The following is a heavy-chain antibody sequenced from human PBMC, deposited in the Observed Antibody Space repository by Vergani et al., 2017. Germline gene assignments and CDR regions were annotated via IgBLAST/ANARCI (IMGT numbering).Heavy chain of an antibody. J-gene: IGHJ4*02. CDR1: GGTFSSNS. D-gene: IGHD2-15*01. CDR3: ARGSCLGGTCNKPLFDQ. Sequence: QGQLAQSGAEVKKPGSSVKVSCKASGGTFSSNSISWVRQAPGQGLEWMGRIIPIFGTTSYAQKFQGRVTILADESTSTAYMELSSLRSEDTAVYYCARGSCLGGTCNKPLFDQWGRGTLVTVSS. CDR2: IIPIFGTT. V-gene: IGHV1-69*13.